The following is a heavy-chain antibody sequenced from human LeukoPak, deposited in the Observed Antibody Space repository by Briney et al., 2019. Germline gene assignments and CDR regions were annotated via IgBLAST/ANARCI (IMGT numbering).Heavy chain of an antibody. D-gene: IGHD1-26*01. J-gene: IGHJ5*01. CDR1: GFTFSSYA. CDR3: AKGIVGISIVDS. V-gene: IGHV3-23*01. Sequence: PGGSLRLSCAASGFTFSSYAMSWVRQAPGKGLEWVSAISGSGGSTYYADPVKGRFTISRDNSKNTLYLQMNSLRAEDTAVYYCAKGIVGISIVDSWGHGTLVTVSS. CDR2: ISGSGGST.